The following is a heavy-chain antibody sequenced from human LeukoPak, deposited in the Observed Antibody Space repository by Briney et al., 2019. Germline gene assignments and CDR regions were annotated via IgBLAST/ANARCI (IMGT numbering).Heavy chain of an antibody. J-gene: IGHJ4*02. D-gene: IGHD1-26*01. CDR2: IYYSGST. Sequence: SETLSLTCTVSGGSISSSSYYWGWIRQPPGKGLEWIGSIYYSGSTYYNPSLKSRVTISVDTSKNQFSLKLSSVTAADTAVYYCVRHGGSYSLDYWGQGTLVTVSS. CDR1: GGSISSSSYY. V-gene: IGHV4-39*01. CDR3: VRHGGSYSLDY.